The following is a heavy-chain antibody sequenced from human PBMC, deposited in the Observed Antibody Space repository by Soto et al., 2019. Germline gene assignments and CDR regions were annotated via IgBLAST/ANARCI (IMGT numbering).Heavy chain of an antibody. CDR1: GGSVSSGSYY. CDR3: ARSLRRVRFGFAP. CDR2: IYYSGST. J-gene: IGHJ5*02. V-gene: IGHV4-61*01. D-gene: IGHD3-16*01. Sequence: LSLTCTVSGGSVSSGSYYWSWIRQPPGKGLEWIGYIYYSGSTNYNPSLKSRVTISVDTSKNQFSLKLSSVTAADTAVYYCARSLRRVRFGFAPGGREPLVPV.